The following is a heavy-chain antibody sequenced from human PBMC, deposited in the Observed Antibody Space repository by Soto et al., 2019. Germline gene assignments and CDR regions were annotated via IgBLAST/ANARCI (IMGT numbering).Heavy chain of an antibody. J-gene: IGHJ6*02. CDR3: ARHLKAMYGMDV. Sequence: SETLSLTCTVSGGSISSSSYYWGWIRQPPGKGLGWIGSIYYSGSTYYNPSLKSRVTISVDTSKNQFSLKLSSVTAADTAVYYCARHLKAMYGMDVWGQGTTVTSP. CDR1: GGSISSSSYY. CDR2: IYYSGST. V-gene: IGHV4-39*01. D-gene: IGHD5-18*01.